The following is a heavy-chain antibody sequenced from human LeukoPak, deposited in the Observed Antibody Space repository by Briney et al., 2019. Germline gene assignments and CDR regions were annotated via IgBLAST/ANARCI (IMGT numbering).Heavy chain of an antibody. D-gene: IGHD4-17*01. J-gene: IGHJ6*02. V-gene: IGHV4-4*07. CDR2: IYTSGST. Sequence: PSETLSLTCTVSGGSISSYYWSWIRQPAGKGLEWIGRIYTSGSTNYNPSLKSRVTMSVDTSKNQFSLKLSSVTAADTAVYYCARDPTNYGDYGMDVWGQGTTVTVSS. CDR3: ARDPTNYGDYGMDV. CDR1: GGSISSYY.